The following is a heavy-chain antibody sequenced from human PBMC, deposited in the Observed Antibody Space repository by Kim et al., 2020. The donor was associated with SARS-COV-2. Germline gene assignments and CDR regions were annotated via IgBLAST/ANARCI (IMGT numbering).Heavy chain of an antibody. V-gene: IGHV5-51*01. CDR1: GYIFTNSY. CDR3: VRLGWDQGDY. CDR2: VYPRDSQT. Sequence: GESLKISCEGSGYIFTNSYIAWVRQMPGRGLEWMGDVYPRDSQTRYSPSFQGQVTISADKSISTAFLQWSSLKASDTAIYYCVRLGWDQGDYWGQGTRVTVSS. D-gene: IGHD6-19*01. J-gene: IGHJ4*02.